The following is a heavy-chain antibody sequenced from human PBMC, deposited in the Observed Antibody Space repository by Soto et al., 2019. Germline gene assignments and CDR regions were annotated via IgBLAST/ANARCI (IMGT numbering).Heavy chain of an antibody. CDR3: ARAGGGYLDY. CDR2: ISNDGSNK. Sequence: QVQLVESGGGVVQPGRSLKLSCVASGFTLSNYALHWVRQAPGKGPEWMAIISNDGSNKLYADSVKGRFTISRDNSKNTLYLEMNSLRPEDTAVFYCARAGGGYLDYWGQGTLVTVSS. J-gene: IGHJ4*02. V-gene: IGHV3-30*04. D-gene: IGHD3-22*01. CDR1: GFTLSNYA.